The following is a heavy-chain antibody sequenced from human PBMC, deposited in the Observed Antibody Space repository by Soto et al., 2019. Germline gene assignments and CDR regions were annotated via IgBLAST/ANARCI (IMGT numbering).Heavy chain of an antibody. CDR2: ISAYNGNT. CDR1: GYTLTSYG. CDR3: ASDLRYGSGNSRQVFDP. D-gene: IGHD3-10*01. J-gene: IGHJ5*02. V-gene: IGHV1-18*04. Sequence: ASVKVSCKASGYTLTSYGISWVRQAPGQGLEWMGWISAYNGNTNYAQKLQGRVTMTTDTSMTTAYMELSSLRSDDTAIYSCASDLRYGSGNSRQVFDPWGQGTLVTVSS.